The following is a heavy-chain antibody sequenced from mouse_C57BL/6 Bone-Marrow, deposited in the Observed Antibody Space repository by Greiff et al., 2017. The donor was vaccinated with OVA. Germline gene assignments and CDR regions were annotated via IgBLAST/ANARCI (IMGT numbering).Heavy chain of an antibody. Sequence: QVQLKESGAELVKPGASVKMSCKASGYTFTTYPIEWMKQNHGKSLEWIGNFHPYNDDTKYNEKFKGKATLTVEKSSSTVYLELTRLTSDDSAVYYCARPGDYDGDWFAYWGQGTLVTVSA. CDR1: GYTFTTYP. CDR2: FHPYNDDT. J-gene: IGHJ3*01. V-gene: IGHV1-47*01. CDR3: ARPGDYDGDWFAY. D-gene: IGHD2-4*01.